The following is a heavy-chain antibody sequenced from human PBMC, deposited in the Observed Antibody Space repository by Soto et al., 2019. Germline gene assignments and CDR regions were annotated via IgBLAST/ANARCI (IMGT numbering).Heavy chain of an antibody. D-gene: IGHD3-3*01. CDR3: AKDITIFGVVPGGMDF. V-gene: IGHV3-30*18. Sequence: GRSLRLSCAASGFTFSSYGMHWVRQAPGKGLEWVAVISYDGSNKYYADSVKGRFTISRDNSKNTLYLQMNSLRAEDTAVYYCAKDITIFGVVPGGMDFWC. CDR2: ISYDGSNK. J-gene: IGHJ6*02. CDR1: GFTFSSYG.